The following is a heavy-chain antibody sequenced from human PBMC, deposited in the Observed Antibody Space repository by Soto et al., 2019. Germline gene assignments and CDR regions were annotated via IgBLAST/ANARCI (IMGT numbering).Heavy chain of an antibody. CDR2: INSDGSST. D-gene: IGHD6-19*01. Sequence: PGGSLRLSCAASGFTFSSYWMHWVRQAPGKGLVWVSRINSDGSSTSYADSVKGRFTISRDNAKNTLYLQMNSLRAEDTAVYYCARRGVAGSQIDYWGQGTLVTVSS. CDR1: GFTFSSYW. J-gene: IGHJ4*02. V-gene: IGHV3-74*01. CDR3: ARRGVAGSQIDY.